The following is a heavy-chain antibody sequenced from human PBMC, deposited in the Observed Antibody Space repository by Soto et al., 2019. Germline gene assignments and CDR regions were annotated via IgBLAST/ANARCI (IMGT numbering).Heavy chain of an antibody. Sequence: SETLSLTCSVSGGSIRTYNYYWGWIRQSPGKGLEWIGSIFYSGNTYYNPSLQRRLVISADTSKNHFSLTLSSVTAADTAVYYCAGLSGDCSNGFSSPFFGNWGLGTLVTVSS. CDR1: GGSIRTYNYY. V-gene: IGHV4-39*02. CDR3: AGLSGDCSNGFSSPFFGN. CDR2: IFYSGNT. D-gene: IGHD2-8*01. J-gene: IGHJ1*01.